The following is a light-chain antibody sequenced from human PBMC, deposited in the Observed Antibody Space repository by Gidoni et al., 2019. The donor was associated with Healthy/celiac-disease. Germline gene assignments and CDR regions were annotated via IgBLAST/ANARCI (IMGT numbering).Light chain of an antibody. J-gene: IGKJ4*02. V-gene: IGKV1-39*01. CDR3: QQSYSTPLT. CDR2: AAS. Sequence: DIEMTQSPPSLSASVGDRVTITCRASQSISSYIDWYQQKPGKAPKLLIYAASSLQSGVPSRFSGSGSGTDFTLTISRLQPEDFATYYFQQSYSTPLTFGGGTKVEIK. CDR1: QSISSY.